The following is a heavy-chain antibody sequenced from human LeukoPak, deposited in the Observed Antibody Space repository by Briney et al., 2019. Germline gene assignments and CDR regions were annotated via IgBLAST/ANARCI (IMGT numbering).Heavy chain of an antibody. D-gene: IGHD3-3*01. CDR2: ISISGSKT. CDR1: EFDFSSHA. Sequence: GGSLRLSCAASEFDFSSHAMTWVRQAPGKGLEWVSAISISGSKTYYADSVKGRFTISRDNSKNTLYLQMNSLRAEDTAVYYCAKAAYYDFWSGYQYYFDYWGQGTLVTVSS. V-gene: IGHV3-23*01. CDR3: AKAAYYDFWSGYQYYFDY. J-gene: IGHJ4*02.